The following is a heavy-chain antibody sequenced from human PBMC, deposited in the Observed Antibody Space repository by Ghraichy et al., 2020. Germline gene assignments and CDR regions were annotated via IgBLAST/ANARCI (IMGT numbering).Heavy chain of an antibody. Sequence: GGSLRLSCAASGFTFSSYSMNWVRQAPGKGLEWVSYIGGNTSTTYYADSVKGRFTISRDNAKNSLYLQMNSLRDEDTAVYYCARDCVLAGTLWHWGQGTLVTVPS. CDR3: ARDCVLAGTLWH. V-gene: IGHV3-48*02. CDR1: GFTFSSYS. D-gene: IGHD1-1*01. J-gene: IGHJ4*02. CDR2: IGGNTSTT.